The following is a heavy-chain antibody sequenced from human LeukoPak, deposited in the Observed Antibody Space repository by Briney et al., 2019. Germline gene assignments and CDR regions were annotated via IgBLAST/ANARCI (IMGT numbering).Heavy chain of an antibody. Sequence: GGSLRLSCAASGFTFRNYVIHWVRQAPGKGLEWVAVTSSDLNVKLYADSVKGRFTISRDNAKNSLYLQMNSLRAEDTAVYYCARGGYYDFWSGYSGPWGQGTLVTVSS. CDR3: ARGGYYDFWSGYSGP. V-gene: IGHV3-30-3*01. CDR1: GFTFRNYV. CDR2: TSSDLNVK. D-gene: IGHD3-3*01. J-gene: IGHJ5*02.